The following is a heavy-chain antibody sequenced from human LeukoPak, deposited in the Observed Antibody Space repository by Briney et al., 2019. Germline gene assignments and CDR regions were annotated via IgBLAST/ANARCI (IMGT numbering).Heavy chain of an antibody. V-gene: IGHV3-33*01. Sequence: PGGSLRLSCAASGFTFSSYDMHWVRQAPGKGLEWVAVIWYDGSNKYYADSVKGRFTISRDNSKNSLYLQMNSLRAEDTAVYYCARAHYYGSGSYSIYDFDYWGQGTLVTVSS. CDR1: GFTFSSYD. CDR2: IWYDGSNK. D-gene: IGHD3-10*01. CDR3: ARAHYYGSGSYSIYDFDY. J-gene: IGHJ4*02.